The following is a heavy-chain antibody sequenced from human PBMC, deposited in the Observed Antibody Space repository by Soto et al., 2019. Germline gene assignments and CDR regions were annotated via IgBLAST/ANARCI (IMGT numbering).Heavy chain of an antibody. D-gene: IGHD3-3*01. CDR3: ARESGSRNYYYYGMDV. CDR1: GFTVSSNY. Sequence: GGSLRLSCAVSGFTVSSNYMSWVRQAPGKGLEWVSVIYSGGSTYYADSVKGRFTISRDNSKNTLYLQMNSPGAEDTAVYYCARESGSRNYYYYGMDVWGQGTTVTVSS. CDR2: IYSGGST. V-gene: IGHV3-53*01. J-gene: IGHJ6*02.